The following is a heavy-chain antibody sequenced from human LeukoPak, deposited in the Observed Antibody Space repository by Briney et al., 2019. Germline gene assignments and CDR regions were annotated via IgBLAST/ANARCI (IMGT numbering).Heavy chain of an antibody. CDR2: IYYSGST. V-gene: IGHV4-39*07. CDR3: ARVPRSYYYYYYMGV. Sequence: MASETLSLTCTVSGGSISSSSYYWGWIRQPPGKGLEWIGSIYYSGSTYYNPSLKSRVTMSADTSKNQFSLKLSSVTAADTAVYYCARVPRSYYYYYYMGVWGKGTTVTVSS. J-gene: IGHJ6*03. CDR1: GGSISSSSYY.